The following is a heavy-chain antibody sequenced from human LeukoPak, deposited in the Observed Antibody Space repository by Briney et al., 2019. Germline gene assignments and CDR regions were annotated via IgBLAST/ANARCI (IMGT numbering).Heavy chain of an antibody. CDR1: GGSVSNYY. V-gene: IGHV4-59*02. J-gene: IGHJ4*02. D-gene: IGHD7-27*01. Sequence: SETLSLTCTVSGGSVSNYYWSWIRQSPGKGLEWIGYIYYTETSYNPSLKSRVTISADTSKNQFSLKLYSVTAADTAVYYCATRKLGNDYWGQRTLVTVSS. CDR3: ATRKLGNDY. CDR2: IYYTET.